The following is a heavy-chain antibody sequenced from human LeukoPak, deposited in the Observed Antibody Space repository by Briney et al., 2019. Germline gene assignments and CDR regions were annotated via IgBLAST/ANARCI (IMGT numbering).Heavy chain of an antibody. CDR3: AKGVIRNHYYDFWSGYYTPHGYFDY. J-gene: IGHJ4*02. CDR1: GFTVSSNS. Sequence: GGSLRLSCAASGFTVSSNSMSWVRQAPGKGLEWVSFIYSDNTHYSDSVKGRFTISRDNSKNTLYLQMNSLRAEDTAVYYCAKGVIRNHYYDFWSGYYTPHGYFDYWGQGTLVTVSS. CDR2: IYSDNT. V-gene: IGHV3-53*01. D-gene: IGHD3-3*01.